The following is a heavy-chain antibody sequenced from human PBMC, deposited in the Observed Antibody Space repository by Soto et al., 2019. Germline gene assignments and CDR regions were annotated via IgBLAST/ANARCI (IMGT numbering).Heavy chain of an antibody. V-gene: IGHV1-18*04. Sequence: SVKVSCKASGYTFTSYGISWVRQAPGQGLDWMGWISAYNGNTNYAQKLQGRVTMTTDESTSTAYMELRSLRSDDTAVYYCARDGSGSYYRLAPYFDYWGQGTLVTVSS. J-gene: IGHJ4*02. CDR2: ISAYNGNT. D-gene: IGHD1-26*01. CDR3: ARDGSGSYYRLAPYFDY. CDR1: GYTFTSYG.